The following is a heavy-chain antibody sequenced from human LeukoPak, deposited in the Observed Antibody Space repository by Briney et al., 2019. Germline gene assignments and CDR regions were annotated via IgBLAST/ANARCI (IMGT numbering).Heavy chain of an antibody. CDR3: ASLTGELNLADY. V-gene: IGHV4-34*01. Sequence: PSETLSLTCAVYGGSFSGYYWSWIRQPPGKGLEWIGEINHSGSTNYNPSLKSRVTISVDTSKNQFSLKLSSVTAADTAVYYCASLTGELNLADYWGQGTLVTVSS. D-gene: IGHD3-10*01. CDR1: GGSFSGYY. CDR2: INHSGST. J-gene: IGHJ4*02.